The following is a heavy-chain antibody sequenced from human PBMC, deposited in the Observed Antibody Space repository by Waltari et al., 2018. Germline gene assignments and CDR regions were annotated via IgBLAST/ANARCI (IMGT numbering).Heavy chain of an antibody. CDR1: GGSFSGYY. V-gene: IGHV4-34*01. CDR2: INHSGST. J-gene: IGHJ4*02. Sequence: HVQLQQWGAGLLKPSETLSLTCAVYGGSFSGYYWRWIRQPPGKGLEWIGEINHSGSTNYNPAVKSRVTISVDTSKNQFSLKLSSVSDADTAVYYCASDVGAAAGSFDYWGQGTLVTVSS. D-gene: IGHD6-13*01. CDR3: ASDVGAAAGSFDY.